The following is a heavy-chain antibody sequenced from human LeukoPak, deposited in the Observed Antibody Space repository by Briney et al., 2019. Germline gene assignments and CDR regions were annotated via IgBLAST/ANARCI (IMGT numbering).Heavy chain of an antibody. V-gene: IGHV3-7*01. J-gene: IGHJ4*02. Sequence: GGSLRLSCEPSGFTFSNSWMSWVRQAPGKGLEWVANINRHGNETYYVDSVKGRFTISRDNAKNSLYLQMDRLRAEDAALYYCARDYGDFWGQGTLVTVSS. D-gene: IGHD3-10*01. CDR3: ARDYGDF. CDR2: INRHGNET. CDR1: GFTFSNSW.